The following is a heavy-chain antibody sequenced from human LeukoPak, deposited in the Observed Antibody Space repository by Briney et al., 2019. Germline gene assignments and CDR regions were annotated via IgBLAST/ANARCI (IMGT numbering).Heavy chain of an antibody. V-gene: IGHV3-11*03. CDR1: GFTFSDYY. CDR2: ISSSSSYT. CDR3: ARSYYDSSGCFDY. Sequence: GGSLRLSCAASGFTFSDYYMSWIRQAPGKGLEWVSCISSSSSYTNYADSVKGRFTISRDNAKNSLYLQMNSLRAEDTAVYYCARSYYDSSGCFDYWGQGTLVTVSS. J-gene: IGHJ4*02. D-gene: IGHD3-22*01.